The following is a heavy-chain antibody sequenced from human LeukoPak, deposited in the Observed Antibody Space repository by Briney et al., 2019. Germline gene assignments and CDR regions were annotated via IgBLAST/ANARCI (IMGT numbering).Heavy chain of an antibody. CDR2: ISAYNGNT. J-gene: IGHJ6*03. D-gene: IGHD3-3*01. CDR1: GYTFTSCG. Sequence: ASVKVSCKASGYTFTSCGISWVRQAPGQGLEWMGWISAYNGNTNYAQKLQGRVTMTTDTSTSTAYMELRSLKSDDTAVYYCASEGYDFWSGTTSYYYYMDVWGKGTTVTVSS. V-gene: IGHV1-18*01. CDR3: ASEGYDFWSGTTSYYYYMDV.